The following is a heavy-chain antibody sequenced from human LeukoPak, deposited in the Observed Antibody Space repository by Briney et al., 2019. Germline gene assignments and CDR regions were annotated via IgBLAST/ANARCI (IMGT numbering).Heavy chain of an antibody. CDR1: GGSISSYY. CDR3: ARDIAADGGMDV. J-gene: IGHJ6*02. D-gene: IGHD6-13*01. Sequence: PSETLSLTCTVSGGSISSYYWSWIRQPPGKGLEWIGYIYYSGSTNYNPSLKSRVTISVDTSKNQFSLKLSSVTAADTAVYYCARDIAADGGMDVWGQGTTVTVSS. V-gene: IGHV4-59*01. CDR2: IYYSGST.